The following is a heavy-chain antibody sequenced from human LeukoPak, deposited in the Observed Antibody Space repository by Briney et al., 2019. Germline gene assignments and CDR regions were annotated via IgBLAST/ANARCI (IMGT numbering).Heavy chain of an antibody. CDR2: IYTSGST. CDR3: ARDSSGLTDYYYMDV. D-gene: IGHD5-12*01. Sequence: PSETLSLTCTVSGGSISSYYWSWVRQPAGKGLEWIGRIYTSGSTNYNPSLKSRVTMSVDTSKNQFSLKLSSVTAADTAVYYCARDSSGLTDYYYMDVWGKGTTVTVSS. CDR1: GGSISSYY. V-gene: IGHV4-4*07. J-gene: IGHJ6*03.